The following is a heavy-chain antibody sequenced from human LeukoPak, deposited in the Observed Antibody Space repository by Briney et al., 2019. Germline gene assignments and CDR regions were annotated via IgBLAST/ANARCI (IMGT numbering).Heavy chain of an antibody. Sequence: PGGSLRLSCAASGFTFSSYSMNWVRQAPGKGLEWVSYISSSSSTIYYADSVKGRFTISRDNAKNSLYLQMNSLRAEDTAVYYCAREIGVLQGVFDIWGQGKMVTVS. CDR2: ISSSSSTI. V-gene: IGHV3-48*01. D-gene: IGHD3-10*01. J-gene: IGHJ3*02. CDR1: GFTFSSYS. CDR3: AREIGVLQGVFDI.